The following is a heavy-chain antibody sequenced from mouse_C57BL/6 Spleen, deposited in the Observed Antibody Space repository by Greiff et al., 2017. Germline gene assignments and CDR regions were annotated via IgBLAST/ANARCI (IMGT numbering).Heavy chain of an antibody. D-gene: IGHD3-3*01. J-gene: IGHJ2*01. CDR2: INPNYGTT. V-gene: IGHV1-39*01. CDR1: GYSFTDYY. Sequence: VQLQQSGPELVKPGASVRISCKASGYSFTDYYMSWVKQRNGKSLEWIGVINPNYGTTSYNQKFKGKDTLTVDQSSSTAYMQLNSLTSEDSAVYYCARGGWAYFDYWGQGTTLTVSS. CDR3: ARGGWAYFDY.